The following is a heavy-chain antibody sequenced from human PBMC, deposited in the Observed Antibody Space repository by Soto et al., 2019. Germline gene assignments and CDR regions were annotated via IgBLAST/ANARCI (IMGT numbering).Heavy chain of an antibody. V-gene: IGHV1-69*01. CDR1: GGTFSSDA. CDR3: ARVASTAVRYYYGMDV. J-gene: IGHJ6*02. Sequence: QVQLVQSGAEVKKPGSSVKVSCKASGGTFSSDAISWVRQAPGQGLEWMGGIIPIFGTANYAQKFQGRVTITADEATSTAYMELSSMTSEDTAVYYCARVASTAVRYYYGMDVWGQGTTVTVSS. CDR2: IIPIFGTA. D-gene: IGHD2-2*01.